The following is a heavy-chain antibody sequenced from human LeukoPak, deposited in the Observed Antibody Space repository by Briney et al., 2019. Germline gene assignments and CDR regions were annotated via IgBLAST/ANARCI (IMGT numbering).Heavy chain of an antibody. CDR1: GFTFSSYA. V-gene: IGHV3-23*01. CDR2: ISGSGGST. J-gene: IGHJ4*02. CDR3: ASVHCSSTSCWVGTNDY. Sequence: HPGGSLRLSCAASGFTFSSYAMSWVRQAPGKGLEWVSAISGSGGSTYYADSVKGRFTISRDNSKNTLYLQMNSLRAEDTAVYYCASVHCSSTSCWVGTNDYWGQGTLVTVSS. D-gene: IGHD2-2*01.